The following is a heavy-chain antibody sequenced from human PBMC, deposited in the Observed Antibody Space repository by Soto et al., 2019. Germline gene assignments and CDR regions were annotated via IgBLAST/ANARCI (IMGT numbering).Heavy chain of an antibody. D-gene: IGHD5-18*01. CDR1: GFTFSSYE. CDR3: ARVWIQLWFDY. V-gene: IGHV3-48*03. J-gene: IGHJ4*02. Sequence: EVQLVESGGGLVQPGGSLRLSCAASGFTFSSYEMNWVRQAPGKGLEWVSYISSSGSTIYYADSVKGRFTISRDNAKNSLYLQMNSLRAEDTAVYYCARVWIQLWFDYWGQGTLATVSS. CDR2: ISSSGSTI.